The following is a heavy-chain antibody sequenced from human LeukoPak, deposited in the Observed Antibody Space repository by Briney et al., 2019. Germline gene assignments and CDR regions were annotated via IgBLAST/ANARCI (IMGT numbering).Heavy chain of an antibody. V-gene: IGHV4-59*08. J-gene: IGHJ4*02. D-gene: IGHD6-19*01. Sequence: PSETLSLTCTVPGGSISRYYWGWIRQPPGKGLEWIGYIYYSGSANYNPSLESRVTILIDTSKNQFSLKLSSVTAGDTAVYYCARKAVAGSGNFDYWGQGTLVSVSS. CDR3: ARKAVAGSGNFDY. CDR2: IYYSGSA. CDR1: GGSISRYY.